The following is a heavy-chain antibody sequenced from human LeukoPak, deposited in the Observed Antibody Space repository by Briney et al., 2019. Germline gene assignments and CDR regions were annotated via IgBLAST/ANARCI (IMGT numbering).Heavy chain of an antibody. CDR3: ARDFSRFGDFDY. V-gene: IGHV3-21*01. Sequence: GGSLRLSCAASGFTFSSYSMNWVRQAPGKGLKWVSSISSSSSYIYYADSVKGRFTISRDNAKNSLYLQMNSLRAEDTAVYYCARDFSRFGDFDYWGQGTLVTVSS. CDR2: ISSSSSYI. D-gene: IGHD3-10*01. J-gene: IGHJ4*02. CDR1: GFTFSSYS.